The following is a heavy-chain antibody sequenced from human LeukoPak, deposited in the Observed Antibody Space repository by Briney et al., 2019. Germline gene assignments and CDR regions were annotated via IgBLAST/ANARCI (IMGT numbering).Heavy chain of an antibody. J-gene: IGHJ4*02. CDR2: IYYSGST. D-gene: IGHD3-22*01. V-gene: IGHV4-39*01. CDR1: GGSISSSSYY. Sequence: SETLSLTCTVSGGSISSSSYYWGWIRQPPGKGLEWIGSIYYSGSTYYNPSLKSRVTISVDTSKNQFSLKLSSVTAADTAVYYCARSYYDSSGYYYPTHNGYWGQGTLVTVSS. CDR3: ARSYYDSSGYYYPTHNGY.